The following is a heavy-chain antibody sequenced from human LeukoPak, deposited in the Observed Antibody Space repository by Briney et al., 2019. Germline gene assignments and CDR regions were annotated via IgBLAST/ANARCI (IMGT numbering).Heavy chain of an antibody. Sequence: PGGSLRLSCAASGFTVSSNYMSWVRQAPGKGLEWVSVIYSGGSTYYADSVKGRFTISRDNSKNTLYLQMNSLRAEDTAVYYCARDRRGHSSSWHLRYFDYWGQGTLVTVSS. V-gene: IGHV3-66*01. CDR2: IYSGGST. D-gene: IGHD6-13*01. CDR3: ARDRRGHSSSWHLRYFDY. J-gene: IGHJ4*02. CDR1: GFTVSSNY.